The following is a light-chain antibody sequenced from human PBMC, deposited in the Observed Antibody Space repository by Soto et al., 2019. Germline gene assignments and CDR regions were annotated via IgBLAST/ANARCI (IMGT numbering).Light chain of an antibody. J-gene: IGKJ4*01. CDR1: QSVSSSN. V-gene: IGKV3-20*01. CDR3: QQYGRSLS. CDR2: AAS. Sequence: EIVLTQSPGTLSLSPGERVTLSCRPSQSVSSSNLAWYQQKPGQAPRLLIYAASSRATGIPDRFSGSGSGTDFTLNISRLEPEDSAVYYCQQYGRSLSFGGGTKVDIX.